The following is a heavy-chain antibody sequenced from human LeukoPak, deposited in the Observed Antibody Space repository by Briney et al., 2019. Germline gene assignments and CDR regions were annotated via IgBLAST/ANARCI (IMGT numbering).Heavy chain of an antibody. CDR2: IYHSGNT. V-gene: IGHV4-38-2*01. CDR1: GFSISNGYF. CDR3: ARLHYYDGSGYYGDY. D-gene: IGHD3-22*01. Sequence: SEALSLTCAASGFSISNGYFWGWIRQPPGKGLEWIGSIYHSGNTYYNPSLKSRVTISVDTSKNHFSLKLSSVTAADTAVYYCARLHYYDGSGYYGDYWGQGTLVTVSS. J-gene: IGHJ4*02.